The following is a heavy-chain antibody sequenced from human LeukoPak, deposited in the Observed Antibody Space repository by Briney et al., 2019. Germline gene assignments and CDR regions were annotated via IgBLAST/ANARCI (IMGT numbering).Heavy chain of an antibody. CDR1: GDSISIYY. J-gene: IGHJ5*02. CDR2: IYTSGST. D-gene: IGHD2-2*01. Sequence: PSETLSLTCTVSGDSISIYYWSWIRQPPGKGLEWIGYIYTSGSTNYNPSLKSRVTMSVDTSKNQFSLKLSSVTAADTAVYYCARDIVVDQPQLNGSWFDPWGQGTLVTVSS. CDR3: ARDIVVDQPQLNGSWFDP. V-gene: IGHV4-4*08.